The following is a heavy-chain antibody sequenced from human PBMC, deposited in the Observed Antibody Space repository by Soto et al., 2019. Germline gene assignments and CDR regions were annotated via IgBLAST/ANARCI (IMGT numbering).Heavy chain of an antibody. D-gene: IGHD3-10*01. J-gene: IGHJ4*02. CDR1: GGTFTSYT. CDR3: ANSYGWGSAHFDS. Sequence: QVQLVQSGAEVKMPGSSVKVSCMASGGTFTSYTFSWVRQVPGQGLEWMGRIIPILRMADVAQKFQGRVKIKAAESTSTVYMKLSSLRSEETAVDYCANSYGWGSAHFDSWGQGTLVTVS. V-gene: IGHV1-69*02. CDR2: IIPILRMA.